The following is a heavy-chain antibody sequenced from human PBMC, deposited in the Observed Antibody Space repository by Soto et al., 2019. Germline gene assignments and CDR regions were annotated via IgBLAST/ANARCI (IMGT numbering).Heavy chain of an antibody. V-gene: IGHV1-18*01. J-gene: IGHJ4*02. CDR1: GYPFSGYA. D-gene: IGHD4-17*01. CDR2: ISAYNGNT. CDR3: ARPSTDYGDYGSSFPY. Sequence: QVQLVQSGSEVKKPGASVKVSCKASGYPFSGYAIGWVRQAPGQGLEWMGWISAYNGNTNFAQKFQGRVTMTTDTSTSTAYMELRSLRSDDTAVYYCARPSTDYGDYGSSFPYWGQGTLVTVSS.